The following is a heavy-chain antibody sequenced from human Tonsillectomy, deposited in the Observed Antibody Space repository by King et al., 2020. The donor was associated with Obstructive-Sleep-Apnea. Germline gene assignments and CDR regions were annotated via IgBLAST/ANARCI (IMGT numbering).Heavy chain of an antibody. D-gene: IGHD3-9*01. CDR3: AKVWVDYDILTGHNRHRDWFDP. J-gene: IGHJ5*02. Sequence: VQLQESGPGLVKPSETLSLTCTVSGGSISRYSWSWIRQPPGKRLEWIGYIDYSGTANYKLSLQSRVTISVDTSTNQFSLKLSSVTASDTAVYYCAKVWVDYDILTGHNRHRDWFDPWGQGTLVTVSS. CDR1: GGSISRYS. V-gene: IGHV4-59*01. CDR2: IDYSGTA.